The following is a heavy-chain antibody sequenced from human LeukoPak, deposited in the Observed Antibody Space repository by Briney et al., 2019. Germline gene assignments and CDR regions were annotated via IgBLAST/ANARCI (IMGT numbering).Heavy chain of an antibody. CDR2: INHSGST. Sequence: SETLSLTCAVYGGSFSGYYWSWIRQPPGKGLEWIGEINHSGSTNYNPSLKSRVTISVDTSKNQFSLKLSSVTAADTVVYYCARNDYDSSGYYLDRAFDIWGQGTMVTVSS. CDR3: ARNDYDSSGYYLDRAFDI. D-gene: IGHD3-22*01. J-gene: IGHJ3*02. CDR1: GGSFSGYY. V-gene: IGHV4-34*01.